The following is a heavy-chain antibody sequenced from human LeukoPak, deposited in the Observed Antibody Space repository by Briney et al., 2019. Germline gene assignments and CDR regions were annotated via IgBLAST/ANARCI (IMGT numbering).Heavy chain of an antibody. J-gene: IGHJ6*02. Sequence: SVNVTCKASGGTFTSYTISWVRHAPGPGLEWMGGIIPIFGTANYAQKFQGRVTITADESTSTAYMELSSLRSEDTAVYYCARGRPRVYYCYYGGMDVWGQGTTVTVSS. CDR2: IIPIFGTA. CDR3: ARGRPRVYYCYYGGMDV. D-gene: IGHD3-10*01. CDR1: GGTFTSYT. V-gene: IGHV1-69*13.